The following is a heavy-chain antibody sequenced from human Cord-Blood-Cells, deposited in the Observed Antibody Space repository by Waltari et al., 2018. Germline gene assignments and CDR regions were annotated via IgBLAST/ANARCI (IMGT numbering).Heavy chain of an antibody. CDR2: IIPIFGTA. CDR1: GGTFSSSA. Sequence: QVQLVQSGAEVKKPGSSVKVSCKASGGTFSSSAISWVRQAPGQGLEWMGGIIPIFGTANYAQKFQGRVTITADKSTSTAYMELSSLRSEDTAVYYCARDRETGTTYYYYGMDVWGQGTTVTVSS. D-gene: IGHD1-7*01. V-gene: IGHV1-69*06. J-gene: IGHJ6*02. CDR3: ARDRETGTTYYYYGMDV.